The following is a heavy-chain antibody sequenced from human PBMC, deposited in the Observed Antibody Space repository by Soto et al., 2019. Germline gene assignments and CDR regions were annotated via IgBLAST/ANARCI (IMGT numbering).Heavy chain of an antibody. CDR1: GCTFSSYA. CDR3: ARHVPHYDSSGDPYNWLDP. J-gene: IGHJ5*02. CDR2: IIPIFGTA. V-gene: IGHV1-69*13. Sequence: ASVKVSCKASGCTFSSYAISWVRQAPGQGLEWMGGIIPIFGTANYAQKFQGRVTITEDESTSTAYLELSSLRSEDTAVYYCARHVPHYDSSGDPYNWLDPWRKVPXITASS. D-gene: IGHD3-22*01.